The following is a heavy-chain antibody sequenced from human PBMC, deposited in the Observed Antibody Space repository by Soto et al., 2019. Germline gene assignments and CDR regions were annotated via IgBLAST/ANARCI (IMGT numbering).Heavy chain of an antibody. D-gene: IGHD6-19*01. Sequence: SETLSLTCAVYGGSFSGYYWSWIRQPPGKGLEWIGEINHSGSTNYNPSLKSRVTISVDTSKNQFSLKLSSVTAADTAVYYCARKGWYSPRVRAFDIWGQGTMVTVSS. J-gene: IGHJ3*02. CDR3: ARKGWYSPRVRAFDI. V-gene: IGHV4-34*01. CDR2: INHSGST. CDR1: GGSFSGYY.